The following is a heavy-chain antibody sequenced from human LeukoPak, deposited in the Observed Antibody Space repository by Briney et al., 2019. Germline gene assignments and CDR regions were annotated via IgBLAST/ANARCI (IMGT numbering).Heavy chain of an antibody. V-gene: IGHV3-30*18. D-gene: IGHD2-21*02. CDR1: GFTFSSYG. CDR3: AKDQSIDCGGDCEDAFDI. J-gene: IGHJ3*02. CDR2: ISYDGSNK. Sequence: GGSLRLSCAASGFTFSSYGMHWVRQAPGKGLEGVAVISYDGSNKYYADSVKGRFTISRDNSKNTLYLQMNSLRAEDTAVYYCAKDQSIDCGGDCEDAFDIWGQGTMVTVSS.